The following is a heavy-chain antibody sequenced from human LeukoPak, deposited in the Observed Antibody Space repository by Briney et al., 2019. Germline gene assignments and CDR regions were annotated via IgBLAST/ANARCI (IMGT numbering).Heavy chain of an antibody. D-gene: IGHD3-22*01. CDR3: ARHSYYYDSGSYFDY. CDR1: GGSMSPYH. Sequence: SETLSLTRTVSGGSMSPYHWGWIRQPPGKGLEWTGYIYYSGSTNYNPSLKSRVTISVDTSKNQFSLKLSSVTAADTAVYYCARHSYYYDSGSYFDYWGQGTLVTVSS. CDR2: IYYSGST. J-gene: IGHJ4*02. V-gene: IGHV4-59*08.